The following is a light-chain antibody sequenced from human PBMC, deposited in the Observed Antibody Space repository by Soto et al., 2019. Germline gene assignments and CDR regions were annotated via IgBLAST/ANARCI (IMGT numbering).Light chain of an antibody. CDR2: DAS. CDR3: QHRNNWPWT. J-gene: IGKJ1*01. V-gene: IGKV3-11*01. Sequence: EIVLTQSPATLSLSPGERATLSCRASQSVTRYLAWYQQNPGQAPRLLIYDASNRATGIPARFSGSGSGTYFTLTISSLEPEDFAVYYYQHRNNWPWTFGQGTNVEIK. CDR1: QSVTRY.